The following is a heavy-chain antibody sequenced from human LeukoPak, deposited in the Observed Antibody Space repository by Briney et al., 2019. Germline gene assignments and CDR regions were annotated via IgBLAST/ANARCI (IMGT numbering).Heavy chain of an antibody. CDR1: GFTFSDFY. J-gene: IGHJ1*01. V-gene: IGHV3-11*06. CDR3: ARVYYYASSGSYQPSGYFQH. D-gene: IGHD3-22*01. Sequence: GGSLRLSCIASGFTFSDFYMSWIRQAPGKGLEWVSYISSSSSYTNYADSVKGRFTISRDNAKNSLYLQMNSLRAEDTAVYYCARVYYYASSGSYQPSGYFQHWGQGTLVTVSS. CDR2: ISSSSSYT.